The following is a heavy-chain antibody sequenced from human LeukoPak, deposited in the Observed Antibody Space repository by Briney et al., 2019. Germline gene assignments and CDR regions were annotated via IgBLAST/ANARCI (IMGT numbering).Heavy chain of an antibody. Sequence: SVKVSCKASGGTFSSYAISWVRRAPGQGLEWMGRIIPILGIANYAQKFQGRVTITADKSTSTAYMELSSLRSEDTAVYYCARVKDGQLGDYFDYWGQGTLVTVSS. CDR2: IIPILGIA. CDR3: ARVKDGQLGDYFDY. V-gene: IGHV1-69*04. CDR1: GGTFSSYA. J-gene: IGHJ4*02. D-gene: IGHD7-27*01.